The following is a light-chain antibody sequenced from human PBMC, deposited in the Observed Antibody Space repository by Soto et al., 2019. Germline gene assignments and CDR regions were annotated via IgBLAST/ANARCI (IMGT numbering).Light chain of an antibody. V-gene: IGLV2-8*01. J-gene: IGLJ2*01. CDR2: EVS. Sequence: QSALTQPPSASGSPGQSVTITCTETGSDIGGYSYVSWYQQHPGKAPKLMIYEVSKRPSGVPDRFSGSKSGSTASLTVSGLQAEDEADYYCSSYAGNNNVVFGGGTKLTVL. CDR3: SSYAGNNNVV. CDR1: GSDIGGYSY.